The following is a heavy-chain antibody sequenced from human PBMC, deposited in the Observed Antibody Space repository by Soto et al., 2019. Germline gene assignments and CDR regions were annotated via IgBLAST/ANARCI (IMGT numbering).Heavy chain of an antibody. V-gene: IGHV4-30-2*01. Sequence: PSETLSLTCAVSGGSISSGGYSWSWIRQPPGKGLEWVGYIYRGGNTSCNPSLKSRLTMSVDRSKNHFSLKLNSVTAADTAVCCFDRNLGVGTAFPDYFDCWGQGTPVTVSS. CDR3: DRNLGVGTAFPDYFDC. CDR1: GGSISSGGYS. D-gene: IGHD2-21*02. J-gene: IGHJ4*02. CDR2: IYRGGNT.